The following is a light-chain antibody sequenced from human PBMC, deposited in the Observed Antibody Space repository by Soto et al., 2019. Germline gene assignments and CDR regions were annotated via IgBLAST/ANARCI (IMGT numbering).Light chain of an antibody. CDR2: AAC. J-gene: IGKJ2*01. CDR3: QQSYSTQYT. V-gene: IGKV1-39*01. CDR1: QSISSY. Sequence: DIQMTQSPSSLSASVGDRVTITCRASQSISSYLNWYQQKPGKAPKLLIYAACSLQSGVPSRFSGSGSGTDFTLTISSLQPEDFATYYCQQSYSTQYTFGQGTKLEIK.